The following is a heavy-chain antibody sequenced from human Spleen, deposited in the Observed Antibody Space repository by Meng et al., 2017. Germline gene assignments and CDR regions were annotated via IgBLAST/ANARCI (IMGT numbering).Heavy chain of an antibody. J-gene: IGHJ5*02. CDR3: AKDRWDSSGAPNH. Sequence: EVQLLEFGGGLVQPGGLLSLSCAASGFTFSSYAMSWVRQAPGKGLEWVSAISGSGGSTYYADSVKGRFTISRDNSKNTLYLQMNSLRAEDTAVYYCAKDRWDSSGAPNHWGQGTLVTVSS. CDR1: GFTFSSYA. D-gene: IGHD6-19*01. CDR2: ISGSGGST. V-gene: IGHV3-23*01.